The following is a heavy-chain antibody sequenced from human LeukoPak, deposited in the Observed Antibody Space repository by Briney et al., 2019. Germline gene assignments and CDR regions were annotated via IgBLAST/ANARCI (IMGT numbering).Heavy chain of an antibody. V-gene: IGHV3-74*01. J-gene: IGHJ4*02. Sequence: PGGSLRLSCAASRFTFSSFWMHWVRQAPGKGLVWVSRINRDGSTTNYADSVKGRFTISRDNAKNTLYLQMNSLRAEDTAVYYCARGTNGANDYWGQGTLVTVPS. CDR2: INRDGSTT. CDR3: ARGTNGANDY. D-gene: IGHD4/OR15-4a*01. CDR1: RFTFSSFW.